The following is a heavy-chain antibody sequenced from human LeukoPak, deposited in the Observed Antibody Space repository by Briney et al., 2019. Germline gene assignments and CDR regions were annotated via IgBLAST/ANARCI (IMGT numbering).Heavy chain of an antibody. V-gene: IGHV6-1*01. D-gene: IGHD6-13*01. CDR3: ARDHGRSSWFYFDD. Sequence: SQTLSLTCAISGDSVSSNSAAWNWIRQSPSRGLEWLGRTYYRSKWYKDYAVFVKSRININPDTSKNQFSLQLNSVTPEDTAVYYCARDHGRSSWFYFDDWGQGTLVTVSS. J-gene: IGHJ4*02. CDR1: GDSVSSNSAA. CDR2: TYYRSKWYK.